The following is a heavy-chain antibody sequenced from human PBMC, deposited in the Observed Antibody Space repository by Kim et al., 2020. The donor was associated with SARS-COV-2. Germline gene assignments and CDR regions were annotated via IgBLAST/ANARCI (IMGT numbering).Heavy chain of an antibody. V-gene: IGHV3-66*01. CDR3: AAVSQAYYYGMDV. CDR1: GFTVSSNY. CDR2: IYSGGST. J-gene: IGHJ6*02. Sequence: GGSLRLSCAASGFTVSSNYMSWVRQAPGKGLEWVSVIYSGGSTYYADSVKGRFTISRNNSKNTLYLQMNSLRAEDTAVYYCAAVSQAYYYGMDVWGQGTT.